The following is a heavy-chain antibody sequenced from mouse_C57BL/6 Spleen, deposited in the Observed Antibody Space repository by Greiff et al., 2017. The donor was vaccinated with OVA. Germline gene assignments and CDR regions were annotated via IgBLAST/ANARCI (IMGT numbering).Heavy chain of an antibody. J-gene: IGHJ4*01. CDR3: ARGAITTVVAGAMDY. CDR2: ISSGGSYT. CDR1: GFTFSSYG. D-gene: IGHD1-1*01. Sequence: EVQVVESGGDLVKPGGSLKLSCAASGFTFSSYGMSWVRQTPDKRLEWVATISSGGSYTYYPDSVKGRFTISRDNAKNTLYLQMSSLKSEDTAMYYCARGAITTVVAGAMDYWGQGTSVTVSS. V-gene: IGHV5-6*01.